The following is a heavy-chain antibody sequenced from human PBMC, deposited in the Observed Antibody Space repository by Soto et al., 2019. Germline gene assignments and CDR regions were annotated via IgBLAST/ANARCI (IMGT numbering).Heavy chain of an antibody. CDR3: AKDGGKDPSYGMDV. Sequence: GGSLRLSCAASGFTFSSYGMHWVRQAPGKGLEWVAVISYDGNNKYYADSVKGRFTISRDNSKNTLYLQMNSLRAEDTAVYYCAKDGGKDPSYGMDVWGQGTTVTV. CDR1: GFTFSSYG. CDR2: ISYDGNNK. J-gene: IGHJ6*02. V-gene: IGHV3-30*18. D-gene: IGHD2-15*01.